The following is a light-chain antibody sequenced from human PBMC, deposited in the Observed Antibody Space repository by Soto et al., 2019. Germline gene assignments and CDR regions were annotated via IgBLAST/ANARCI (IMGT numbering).Light chain of an antibody. Sequence: QSLLTQPPSASGTPGQRVTISCCGSTSNIGGNYVYWYQQLPGMAPKLLIYNNNQRPSGVPDRFSGSKSGTSASLAISGLRYEDEADYYCAAWDDSPSGVVFGAGPQLTV. CDR3: AAWDDSPSGVV. CDR1: TSNIGGNY. J-gene: IGLJ2*01. CDR2: NNN. V-gene: IGLV1-47*02.